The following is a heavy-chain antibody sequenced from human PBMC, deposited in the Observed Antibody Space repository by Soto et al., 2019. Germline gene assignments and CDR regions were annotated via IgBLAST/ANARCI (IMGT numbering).Heavy chain of an antibody. CDR1: GFTFSSYA. V-gene: IGHV3-23*01. D-gene: IGHD3-22*01. CDR2: ISGSGGST. J-gene: IGHJ4*01. Sequence: EVQLLESGGGLVQPGGSLRLSCAASGFTFSSYAMSWVRQAPGKGLEWVSAISGSGGSTYYADSVKGRFTISSDNAKNKLYVQMTGLKPDDSVVYYCAGVGDMIVVVNSIVYWGQGSPVTVSS. CDR3: AGVGDMIVVVNSIVY.